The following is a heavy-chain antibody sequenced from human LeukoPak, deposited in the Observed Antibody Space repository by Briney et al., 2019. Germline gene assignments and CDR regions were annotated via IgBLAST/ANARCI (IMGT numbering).Heavy chain of an antibody. D-gene: IGHD3-9*01. J-gene: IGHJ4*02. V-gene: IGHV1-46*01. CDR3: ATLPHSDDILTGPRGDY. Sequence: ASVKVSCKASGYTFTSYYMHWVRQAPGQGLEWMGIINPSGGSTSYAQKFQGRVTMTRDTSTSTVYMELSSLRSEDTAVYYCATLPHSDDILTGPRGDYWGQGTLVTVSS. CDR2: INPSGGST. CDR1: GYTFTSYY.